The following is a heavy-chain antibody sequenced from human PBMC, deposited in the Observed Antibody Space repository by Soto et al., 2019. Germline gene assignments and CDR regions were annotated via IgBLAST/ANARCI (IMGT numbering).Heavy chain of an antibody. J-gene: IGHJ6*03. Sequence: PSETLSLTCPVSGGSISSYYWSWIRQPPGKGLEWIGYIYYSGSTNYNPSLKSRVTISVDTSKNQFSLKLSSVTAADTAVYYCASIVRSSTSGLGGSYYYMDVWGKGTRSPSP. V-gene: IGHV4-59*01. CDR1: GGSISSYY. CDR2: IYYSGST. D-gene: IGHD2-2*01. CDR3: ASIVRSSTSGLGGSYYYMDV.